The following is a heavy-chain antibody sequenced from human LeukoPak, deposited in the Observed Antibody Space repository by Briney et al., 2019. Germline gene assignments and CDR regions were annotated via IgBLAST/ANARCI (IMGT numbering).Heavy chain of an antibody. V-gene: IGHV3-21*01. CDR2: ISSSSSYI. CDR1: GFTFSNAW. Sequence: PGGSLRLSCAASGFTFSNAWMNWVRQAPGKGLEWVSSISSSSSYIYYADSVKGRFTISRDNAKNSLYLQMNSLRAEDTAVYYCARADRLINPFDYWGQGTLVTVSS. J-gene: IGHJ4*02. CDR3: ARADRLINPFDY. D-gene: IGHD1-14*01.